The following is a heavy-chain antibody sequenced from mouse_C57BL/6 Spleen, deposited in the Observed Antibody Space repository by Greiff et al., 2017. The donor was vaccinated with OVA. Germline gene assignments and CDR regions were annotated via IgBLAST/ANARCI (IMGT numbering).Heavy chain of an antibody. V-gene: IGHV1-61*01. CDR3: ARYWDEDYCDG. CDR2: IYPTDSEP. Sequence: VQLQQPGAELVRPGSSVKLSCKASGYTFTSYWMDWVKPSPGQGLEWIGNIYPTDSEPPYNQKLKDKATLTVDKSSSTAYMQLSSLTSEDSAVYYWARYWDEDYCDGWGKGTTLTVSS. D-gene: IGHD4-1*01. J-gene: IGHJ2*01. CDR1: GYTFTSYW.